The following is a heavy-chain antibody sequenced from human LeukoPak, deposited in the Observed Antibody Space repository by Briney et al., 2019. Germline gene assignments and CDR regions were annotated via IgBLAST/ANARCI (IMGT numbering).Heavy chain of an antibody. CDR3: ARSDGYCRSSSCYSSNWFDP. V-gene: IGHV4-59*01. Sequence: PAETLSLTCTVSGGSISSYYWSWVRQPPGKGLEWVGYIYYSGSTNYNPSLKSRVTISVDTSKNQFSLKLSSLTDADTAVYYCARSDGYCRSSSCYSSNWFDPWGQGTLVTVSS. CDR2: IYYSGST. CDR1: GGSISSYY. J-gene: IGHJ5*02. D-gene: IGHD2-15*01.